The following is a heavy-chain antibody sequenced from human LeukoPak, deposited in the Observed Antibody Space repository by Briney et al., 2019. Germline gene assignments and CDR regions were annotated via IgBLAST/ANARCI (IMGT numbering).Heavy chain of an antibody. Sequence: GGSLRLSCAASGFTFSSYSMNWVRQAPARGVEWVSYISMSSSTIYYACSVKGRFTISRDYAKTSLYLQTNSLRTEDTAVYYCAREGTYYDILTGPRTDFDYWGQGTLVTVSS. V-gene: IGHV3-48*01. CDR1: GFTFSSYS. CDR3: AREGTYYDILTGPRTDFDY. J-gene: IGHJ4*02. CDR2: ISMSSSTI. D-gene: IGHD3-9*01.